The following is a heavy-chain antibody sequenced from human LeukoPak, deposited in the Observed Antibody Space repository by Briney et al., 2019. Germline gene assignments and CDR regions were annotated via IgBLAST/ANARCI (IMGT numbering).Heavy chain of an antibody. CDR3: IVFGDSNH. CDR1: GLTGSHNY. Sequence: GGSLRLSCAASGLTGSHNYVSWVRQAPGKGLEWVSAIHTSGDTCYADSVKGRFTISRDTPKNTLYLQINSLRVEDTAVYYCIVFGDSNHWGQGTLVTVSS. J-gene: IGHJ5*02. CDR2: IHTSGDT. V-gene: IGHV3-53*01. D-gene: IGHD4-17*01.